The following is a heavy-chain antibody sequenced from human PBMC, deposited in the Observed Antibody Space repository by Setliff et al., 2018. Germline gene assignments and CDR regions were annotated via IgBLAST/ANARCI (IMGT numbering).Heavy chain of an antibody. CDR1: GFTFSDHY. J-gene: IGHJ4*02. D-gene: IGHD3-22*01. V-gene: IGHV3-23*01. CDR2: ISGSGGST. CDR3: TTDSMFYFDSSGYHVLDY. Sequence: PGGSLRLSCAASGFTFSDHYMDWVRQAPGKGLEWVSAISGSGGSTYYADSVKGRFTISRDNSKNTLYLQVNSLRSEDTAVYYCTTDSMFYFDSSGYHVLDYWGQGTLVTVSS.